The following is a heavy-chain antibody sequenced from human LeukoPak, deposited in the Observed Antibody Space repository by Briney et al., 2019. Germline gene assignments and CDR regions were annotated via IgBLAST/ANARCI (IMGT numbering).Heavy chain of an antibody. V-gene: IGHV4-4*07. J-gene: IGHJ5*02. Sequence: SETLSLTCTVSGGSISSYYWSWIRQPAGKGLEWIGRIYTSGSTNYNPSLKSRVTMSVDTSKIQFSLKLSSVTAADTAVYYCARDQKGYCSSTSCYKYNWFDPWGQGTLVTVSS. CDR1: GGSISSYY. D-gene: IGHD2-2*02. CDR3: ARDQKGYCSSTSCYKYNWFDP. CDR2: IYTSGST.